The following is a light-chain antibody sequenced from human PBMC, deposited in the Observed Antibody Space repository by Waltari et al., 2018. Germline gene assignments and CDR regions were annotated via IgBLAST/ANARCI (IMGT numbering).Light chain of an antibody. CDR1: QSIVVW. Sequence: DIQVTQSPSTLSASVGDRVTITCRASQSIVVWLAWYQQKPGKAPRLLIYKASSLESGVPSRFGGSASGTAFTLTISSLQADDFATYYCLQYNSYPWTFGQGTTVEIK. CDR2: KAS. CDR3: LQYNSYPWT. V-gene: IGKV1-5*03. J-gene: IGKJ1*01.